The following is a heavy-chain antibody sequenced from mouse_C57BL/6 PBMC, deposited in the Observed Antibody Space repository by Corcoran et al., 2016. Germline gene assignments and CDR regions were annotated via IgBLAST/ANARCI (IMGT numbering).Heavy chain of an antibody. V-gene: IGHV9-3*01. CDR2: INTYSGVP. CDR1: GYTFTTYG. Sequence: QIQLVQSGPELKKPGETVKISCKASGYTFTTYGMSWVKQAPGKDLKWMGWINTYSGVPTYADDFKGRFAFSLETSASTANLQINNLKNEDTATYFCVRDSNWYFDVWGTGTTVTVSS. J-gene: IGHJ1*03. CDR3: VRDSNWYFDV.